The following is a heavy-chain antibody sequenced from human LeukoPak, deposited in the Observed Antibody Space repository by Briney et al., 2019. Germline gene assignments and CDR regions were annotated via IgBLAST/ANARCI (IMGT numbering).Heavy chain of an antibody. J-gene: IGHJ4*02. CDR1: GGSISSYY. D-gene: IGHD4-11*01. Sequence: PSETLSLTCTVSGGSISSYYWGWIRQPPGKGLEWIGYIYYSGSTNYNSSLESRVTISLDTSKNQFSLRLSSVTAADTAVYYCARSLSVPKGLHDFWGQGTLVTVST. CDR2: IYYSGST. V-gene: IGHV4-59*08. CDR3: ARSLSVPKGLHDF.